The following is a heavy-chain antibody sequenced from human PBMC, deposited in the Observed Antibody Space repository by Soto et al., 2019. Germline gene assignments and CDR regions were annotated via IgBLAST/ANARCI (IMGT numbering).Heavy chain of an antibody. D-gene: IGHD2-15*01. J-gene: IGHJ3*02. CDR3: ARDDLTRDIVVLAASAFDI. CDR2: INSDGSST. Sequence: QAGGSLRLSCAASGFTFSSYWMHWARQAPGKGLVWVSRINSDGSSTSYADSVKGRFTISRDNAKNTLYLQMNSLRAEDTAVYYCARDDLTRDIVVLAASAFDIWGQGTMVTVSS. CDR1: GFTFSSYW. V-gene: IGHV3-74*01.